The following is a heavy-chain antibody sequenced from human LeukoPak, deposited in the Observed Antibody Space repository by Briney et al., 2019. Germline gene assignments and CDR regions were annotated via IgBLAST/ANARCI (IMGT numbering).Heavy chain of an antibody. V-gene: IGHV4-39*07. D-gene: IGHD6-13*01. CDR2: IYYSGST. Sequence: PSETLSLTCTVTGGSISSISYYWGWIRQPPGKGLEWIGSIYYSGSTYYNPSLKSRVTISVDTSKNQFSLKLSSVTAADTAVYYCARDYGSSWSLDYWGQGTLVTVSS. CDR3: ARDYGSSWSLDY. J-gene: IGHJ4*02. CDR1: GGSISSISYY.